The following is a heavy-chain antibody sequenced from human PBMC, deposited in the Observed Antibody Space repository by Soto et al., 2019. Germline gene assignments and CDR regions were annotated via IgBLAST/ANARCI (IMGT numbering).Heavy chain of an antibody. CDR2: IYYSGST. V-gene: IGHV4-59*01. CDR1: GGSISSYY. D-gene: IGHD2-21*02. Sequence: QVQLQESGPGLVKPSETLSLTCTVSGGSISSYYWSWIRQPPGKGLEWIGYIYYSGSTNYNPSLKSRVTISVDTSKNQFPLTLSSVTAADTAVYYCARGHIVVVTAIPSAFDIWGQGTMVTVSS. J-gene: IGHJ3*02. CDR3: ARGHIVVVTAIPSAFDI.